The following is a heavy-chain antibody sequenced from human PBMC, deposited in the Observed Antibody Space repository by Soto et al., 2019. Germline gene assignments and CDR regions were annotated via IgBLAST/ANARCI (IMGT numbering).Heavy chain of an antibody. CDR2: IGCGTCDI. D-gene: IGHD3-16*01. Sequence: PGGSLRLSCAASGFTLSRHTMNWVRQAPGKGLEWVSFIGCGTCDIYYADSVKGRFTISRDNAKNSLYLHLTSLRAEDTAVYFRVREYYDTSCYPNAFDMWGQGTMVTVSS. CDR1: GFTLSRHT. CDR3: VREYYDTSCYPNAFDM. V-gene: IGHV3-21*01. J-gene: IGHJ3*02.